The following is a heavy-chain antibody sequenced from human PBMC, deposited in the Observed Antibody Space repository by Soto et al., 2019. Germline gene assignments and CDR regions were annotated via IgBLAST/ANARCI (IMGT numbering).Heavy chain of an antibody. CDR2: VFHSGST. V-gene: IGHV4-31*03. J-gene: IGHJ5*02. Sequence: SETLSLTCTVSRGSVNSGGYYWHWIRQHPGKGLEWIGYVFHSGSTYYNPSFRSRVTTSMDTSKNQFSLNLSSVTAADTAIYYCARGGGEDNYFGPWGQGTLVTVSS. D-gene: IGHD3-16*01. CDR3: ARGGGEDNYFGP. CDR1: RGSVNSGGYY.